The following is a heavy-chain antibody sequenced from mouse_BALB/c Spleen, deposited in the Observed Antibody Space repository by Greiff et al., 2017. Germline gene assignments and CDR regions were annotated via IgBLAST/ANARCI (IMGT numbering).Heavy chain of an antibody. CDR3: ARYGNYGNWYFDV. V-gene: IGHV3-2*02. Sequence: EVQLQESGPGLVKPSQSLSLTCTVTGYSITSDYAWNWIRQFPGNKLEWMGYISYSGSTSYNPSLKSRISITRDTSKNQFFLQLNSVTTEDTATYYCARYGNYGNWYFDVWGAGTTVTVSS. CDR2: ISYSGST. J-gene: IGHJ1*01. CDR1: GYSITSDYA. D-gene: IGHD2-1*01.